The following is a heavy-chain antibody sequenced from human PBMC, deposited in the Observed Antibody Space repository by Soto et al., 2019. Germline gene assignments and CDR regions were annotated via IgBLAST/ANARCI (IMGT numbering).Heavy chain of an antibody. CDR1: GGSISSGGYY. V-gene: IGHV4-31*03. D-gene: IGHD3-3*01. CDR3: ARQYYDTFYGMDV. J-gene: IGHJ6*02. Sequence: PSETLSLTCTGSGGSISSGGYYWCWIRQHPGKGLEGIGYIYYSGSTYYTPSLKSRVTISVDTSKNHFSLKLSSVTAADTAVYYCARQYYDTFYGMDVWGQGTTVTVSS. CDR2: IYYSGST.